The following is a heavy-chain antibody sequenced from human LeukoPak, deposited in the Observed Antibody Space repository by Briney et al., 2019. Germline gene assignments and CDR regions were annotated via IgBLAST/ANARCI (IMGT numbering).Heavy chain of an antibody. CDR1: GYTFTSYG. Sequence: ASVKVSCKASGYTFTSYGISWVRQAPGQGLEWMGWISAYNGNTNYTQKLQGRVTMTTDTSTSTAYMELRSLRSDDTAVYYCARGLTIAAAGTGAFDIWGQGTMVTVSS. D-gene: IGHD6-13*01. CDR2: ISAYNGNT. V-gene: IGHV1-18*01. J-gene: IGHJ3*02. CDR3: ARGLTIAAAGTGAFDI.